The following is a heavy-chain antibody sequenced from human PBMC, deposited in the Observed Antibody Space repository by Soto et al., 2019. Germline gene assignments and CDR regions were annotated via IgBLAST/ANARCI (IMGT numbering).Heavy chain of an antibody. CDR2: IIPIFGTA. D-gene: IGHD6-13*01. J-gene: IGHJ6*02. CDR1: GGTFSSYA. Sequence: SVKVSCKASGGTFSSYAISWVRQAPGQGLEWTGGIIPIFGTANYAQKFQGRVTITADESTSTAYMELSSLRSEDTAVYYCARDGAAAGYYYYGMDVWGQGTTVTVSS. CDR3: ARDGAAAGYYYYGMDV. V-gene: IGHV1-69*13.